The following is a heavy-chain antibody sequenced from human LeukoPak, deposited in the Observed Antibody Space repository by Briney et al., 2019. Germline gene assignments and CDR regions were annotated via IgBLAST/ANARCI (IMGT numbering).Heavy chain of an antibody. CDR3: ARDNAIFGVVIIYNGMDV. D-gene: IGHD3-3*01. Sequence: VASVKVSCKASGGTFSSHAISWVRQAPGQGLEWMGRIIPILGIANYAQKFQGRVTITADKSTSTAYMELSSLRSEDTAVYYCARDNAIFGVVIIYNGMDVWGQGTTVTVSS. CDR2: IIPILGIA. J-gene: IGHJ6*02. V-gene: IGHV1-69*04. CDR1: GGTFSSHA.